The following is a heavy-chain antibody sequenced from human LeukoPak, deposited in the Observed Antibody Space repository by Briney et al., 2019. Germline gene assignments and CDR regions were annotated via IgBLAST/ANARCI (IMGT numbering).Heavy chain of an antibody. J-gene: IGHJ6*02. CDR1: GHSLSELS. D-gene: IGHD1-1*01. Sequence: ASVKVSCKVSGHSLSELSVHWVRQAPGKGLEWMGGFDPDDGEAIYAQKFQGRVTMTKDTSTDTAYVELSSLTSEATAVYYCAITSVHSVYYGMDIWGQGTTVTVSS. CDR3: AITSVHSVYYGMDI. V-gene: IGHV1-24*01. CDR2: FDPDDGEA.